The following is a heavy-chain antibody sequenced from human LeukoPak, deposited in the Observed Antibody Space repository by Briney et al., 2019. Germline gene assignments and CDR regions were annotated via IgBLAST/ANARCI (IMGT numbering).Heavy chain of an antibody. CDR3: AKDGDTVSGTYYFDMDV. V-gene: IGHV3-23*01. J-gene: IGHJ6*03. CDR1: GFTFSTYG. Sequence: GGSLRLSCAASGFTFSTYGMGWVRQAPGEGLEWVSSISGSGDSTYYADSVKGRFTISRDNSRNTLYLQMNSLRAEDTALYYCAKDGDTVSGTYYFDMDVWGKGTTVTISS. CDR2: ISGSGDST. D-gene: IGHD1-26*01.